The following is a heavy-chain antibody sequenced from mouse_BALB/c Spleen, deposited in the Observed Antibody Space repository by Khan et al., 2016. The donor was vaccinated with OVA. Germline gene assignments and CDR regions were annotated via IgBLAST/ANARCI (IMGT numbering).Heavy chain of an antibody. D-gene: IGHD2-2*01. CDR2: IDPFSGGA. V-gene: IGHV1S135*01. CDR1: GYSFTTYY. CDR3: TRHGFVAWFTY. Sequence: EVQLQQSGPELMKPGTSVKISCKASGYSFTTYYIHWVMQSHGKSLEWIGYIDPFSGGATYNQKFKGTATLTVDKSSSTAYIHLSNLTSEDSAVYYGTRHGFVAWFTYWGQGTLVTVSA. J-gene: IGHJ3*01.